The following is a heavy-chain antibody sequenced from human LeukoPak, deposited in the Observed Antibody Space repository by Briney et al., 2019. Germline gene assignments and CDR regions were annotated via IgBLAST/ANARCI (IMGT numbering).Heavy chain of an antibody. CDR3: ARGLVSGWRRYYYFDL. V-gene: IGHV4-39*01. D-gene: IGHD6-19*01. J-gene: IGHJ2*01. Sequence: SETLSLTCTVSGGSISSSSYYWGWIRQPPGKGLEWIGSIYYSGSTYYNPSLKSRVTISVDTSKNQFSLNLSSVTAADTAVYFCARGLVSGWRRYYYFDLWGRGTLVTVSS. CDR2: IYYSGST. CDR1: GGSISSSSYY.